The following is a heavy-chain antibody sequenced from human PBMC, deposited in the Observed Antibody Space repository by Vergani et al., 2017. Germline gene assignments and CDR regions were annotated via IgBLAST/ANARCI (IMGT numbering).Heavy chain of an antibody. CDR3: AAVDGEGDYDDAFDI. Sequence: QMQLVQSGPEVKKPGTSVKVSCKASGFTFTSSAVQWVRQARGQRLEWIGWIVVGSGNTNYAQKFQERVTITRDMSTSTAYMELSSLRSEATAVYYCAAVDGEGDYDDAFDIWGQGTMVTVSS. CDR1: GFTFTSSA. J-gene: IGHJ3*02. D-gene: IGHD3-10*01. CDR2: IVVGSGNT. V-gene: IGHV1-58*01.